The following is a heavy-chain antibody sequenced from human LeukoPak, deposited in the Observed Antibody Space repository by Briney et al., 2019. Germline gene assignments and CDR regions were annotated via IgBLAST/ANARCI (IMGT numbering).Heavy chain of an antibody. CDR1: GFSFSTQC. D-gene: IGHD4-11*01. CDR3: VRDRHDYSPYSWLDP. V-gene: IGHV3-74*01. Sequence: GGSLRLSCAASGFSFSTQCMHWVRQAPGKGLVWVSYINIDERITGYADSVKGRFIISRDNAKNTLYLQMNSLRVDDMGIYYCVRDRHDYSPYSWLDPWGQGTLVTVSS. J-gene: IGHJ5*02. CDR2: INIDERIT.